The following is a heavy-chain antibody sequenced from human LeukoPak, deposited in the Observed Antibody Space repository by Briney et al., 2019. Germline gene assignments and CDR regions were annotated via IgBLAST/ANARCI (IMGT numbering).Heavy chain of an antibody. D-gene: IGHD3-22*01. V-gene: IGHV3-48*01. CDR2: ISSSSSTI. CDR1: GFTFSSYS. CDR3: ARATYDSSGYYLPDAFDI. Sequence: QPGGSLRLSCAASGFTFSSYSRNWVRQAPGKGLEWVSYISSSSSTIYYADSVKGRFTISRDNAKNSLYLQMNSLRAEDTAVYYCARATYDSSGYYLPDAFDIWGQGTMVTVSS. J-gene: IGHJ3*02.